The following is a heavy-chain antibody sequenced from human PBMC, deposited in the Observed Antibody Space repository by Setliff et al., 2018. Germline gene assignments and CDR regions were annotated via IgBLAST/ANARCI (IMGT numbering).Heavy chain of an antibody. V-gene: IGHV1-69*13. Sequence: SVKVSCKASGDTFSTYALSWVRQAPGQGLEWMGGIIPIFGTANYAQKFQGRVTITADESTSTAYMELRSLRSDDTAMYYCARINFYDSTAYYYAPHHWGQGTLVTVSS. CDR3: ARINFYDSTAYYYAPHH. D-gene: IGHD3-22*01. J-gene: IGHJ5*02. CDR1: GDTFSTYA. CDR2: IIPIFGTA.